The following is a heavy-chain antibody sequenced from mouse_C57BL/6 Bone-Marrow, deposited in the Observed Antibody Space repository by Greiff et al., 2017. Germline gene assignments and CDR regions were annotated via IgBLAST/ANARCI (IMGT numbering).Heavy chain of an antibody. V-gene: IGHV14-2*01. CDR3: AKSRSNYAMDY. J-gene: IGHJ4*01. D-gene: IGHD5-1*01. CDR2: IDPEDGET. CDR1: GFNIKDYD. Sequence: EVKLQQSGAELVKPGASVKLSCTASGFNIKDYDMHWVKQRTEQGLEWIGRIDPEDGETKYAPKFQGNATITADTSSNTAYLQLSSLTSEHTAVYYCAKSRSNYAMDYWGQGTSVTVSS.